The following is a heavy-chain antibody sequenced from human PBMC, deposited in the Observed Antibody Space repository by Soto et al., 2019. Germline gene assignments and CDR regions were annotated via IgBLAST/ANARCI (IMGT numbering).Heavy chain of an antibody. CDR1: GGSVSSGNYY. Sequence: SETLSLTCTVSGGSVSSGNYYWSWIRQPPGKGLEWIGYLYYSGRLNYNPSLRSRVTISPDTSKNQFSLKLSSVTAADTAVYYCARDPGYDSSGYFVDYWGQGILVTVSS. CDR2: LYYSGRL. J-gene: IGHJ4*02. D-gene: IGHD3-22*01. V-gene: IGHV4-61*01. CDR3: ARDPGYDSSGYFVDY.